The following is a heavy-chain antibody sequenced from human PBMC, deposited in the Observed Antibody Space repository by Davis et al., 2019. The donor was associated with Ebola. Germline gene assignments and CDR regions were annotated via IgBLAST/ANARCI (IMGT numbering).Heavy chain of an antibody. CDR2: ISYDGSNK. CDR1: GFTFSSYA. D-gene: IGHD3-10*01. J-gene: IGHJ3*02. CDR3: ARALRRGAFDI. Sequence: GESLKISCAASGFTFSSYAMHWVRQAPGKGLEWVAVISYDGSNKYYADSVKGRFTISRDNSKNTLYLQMNSLRAEDTAVYYCARALRRGAFDIWGQGTMVTVSS. V-gene: IGHV3-30-3*01.